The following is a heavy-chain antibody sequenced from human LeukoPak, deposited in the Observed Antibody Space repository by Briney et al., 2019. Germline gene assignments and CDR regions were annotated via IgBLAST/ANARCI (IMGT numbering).Heavy chain of an antibody. J-gene: IGHJ5*02. V-gene: IGHV1-69*05. CDR3: ASGKYGLRGWFDP. Sequence: SVKVSCKASGGTFNRYAVTWVRQAPGQGLEWMGGITPIFGTANYAQKFQGRVTITTDESTDTAYMELTSLTSEDTAVYYCASGKYGLRGWFDPWGQGTLVAVSP. CDR2: ITPIFGTA. CDR1: GGTFNRYA. D-gene: IGHD4-17*01.